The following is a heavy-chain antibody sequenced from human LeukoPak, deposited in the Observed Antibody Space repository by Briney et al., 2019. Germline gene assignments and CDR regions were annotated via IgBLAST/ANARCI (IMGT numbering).Heavy chain of an antibody. D-gene: IGHD2-15*01. CDR1: GGSISSSSYY. CDR2: IYYSGST. Sequence: PSETLSLTCTVSGGSISSSSYYWGWIRQPPGKGLEWIGSIYYSGSTYYNPSLKSRVTISVDTSKNQFSLKLSSVTAADTAVYFCARVQIVVVAATYWFDPWGQGTLVTVSS. CDR3: ARVQIVVVAATYWFDP. V-gene: IGHV4-39*07. J-gene: IGHJ5*02.